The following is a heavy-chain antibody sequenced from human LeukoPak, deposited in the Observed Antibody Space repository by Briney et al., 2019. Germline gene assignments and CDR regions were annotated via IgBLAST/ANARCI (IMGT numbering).Heavy chain of an antibody. V-gene: IGHV3-23*01. J-gene: IGHJ6*02. CDR1: GFTFSNDV. CDR3: ARGGGLDV. CDR2: ITSGGST. Sequence: GGSLRLSCAASGFTFSNDVMRWVRQAPGKGLEWVSSITSGGSTYYADSVKGRFTISRDNSENTLYLQMSNLRAEDTAVYFCARGGGLDVWGQGATVTVSS. D-gene: IGHD3-16*01.